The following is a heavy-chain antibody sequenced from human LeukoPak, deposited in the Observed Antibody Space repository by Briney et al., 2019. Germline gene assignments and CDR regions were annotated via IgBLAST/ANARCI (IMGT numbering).Heavy chain of an antibody. J-gene: IGHJ3*02. CDR1: GGSFSGYY. CDR2: INHSGST. Sequence: PSETLSLTCAVYGGSFSGYYWSWIRQPPGKGLEWIGEINHSGSTNYNPSLKSRVTISVDTSKNQFSLKLSPVTAADTAVYYCARDSSGWYRSTFDAFDIWGQGTMVTVSS. CDR3: ARDSSGWYRSTFDAFDI. D-gene: IGHD6-19*01. V-gene: IGHV4-34*01.